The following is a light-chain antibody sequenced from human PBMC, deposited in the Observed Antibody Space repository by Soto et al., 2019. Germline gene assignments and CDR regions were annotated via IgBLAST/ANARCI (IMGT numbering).Light chain of an antibody. CDR3: QQANTFPLT. J-gene: IGKJ4*01. CDR2: ATS. CDR1: QDIRNW. V-gene: IGKV1-12*01. Sequence: DIQMTQSPSSMSASVGDRVTITCRASQDIRNWLAWIQQKPGKAPKVLIYATSSLQSGVPSRFSGNGYGTEFTLTITGLHPEDFATYYCQQANTFPLTFGGGTKLEIK.